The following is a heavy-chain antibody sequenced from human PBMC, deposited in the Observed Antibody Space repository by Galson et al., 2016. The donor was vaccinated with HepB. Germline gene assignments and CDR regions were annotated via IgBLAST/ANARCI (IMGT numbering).Heavy chain of an antibody. J-gene: IGHJ1*01. Sequence: CAISGDSVSSNTAGWNWIRQSPSRGLEWLGRTFYRSNWQNDYAESVKSRITINPDTSKNQFSLQLNSVTPEDTAVYYCARSYLLGRGFGWWGQGSLVTVSS. D-gene: IGHD7-27*01. CDR1: GDSVSSNTAG. CDR3: ARSYLLGRGFGW. CDR2: TFYRSNWQN. V-gene: IGHV6-1*01.